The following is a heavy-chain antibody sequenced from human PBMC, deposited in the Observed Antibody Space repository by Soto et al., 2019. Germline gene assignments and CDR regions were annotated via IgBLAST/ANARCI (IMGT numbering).Heavy chain of an antibody. D-gene: IGHD3-22*01. Sequence: SVKVSCKASGGTFSSYAISWVRQAPGQGPEWMGGIIPIFGTANYAQKFQGRVTITADESTSTAYMELSSLRSEDTAVYYCARGVSYYYDSSGRGYYFDSWGQGSLVTVSS. J-gene: IGHJ4*02. V-gene: IGHV1-69*13. CDR1: GGTFSSYA. CDR2: IIPIFGTA. CDR3: ARGVSYYYDSSGRGYYFDS.